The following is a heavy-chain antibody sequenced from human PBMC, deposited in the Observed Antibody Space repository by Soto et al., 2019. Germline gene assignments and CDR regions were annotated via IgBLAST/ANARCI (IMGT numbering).Heavy chain of an antibody. CDR1: GFTFSSYS. V-gene: IGHV3-21*04. J-gene: IGHJ5*02. CDR3: ARYKRDFFDP. D-gene: IGHD2-21*01. Sequence: GGSLRLSCAASGFTFSSYSMNWVRQAPGKGLEWVSSISSSSSYIYYADSVKGRFTISRDNSKNTLYLQMNSLRAEDTAVYYCARYKRDFFDPWGQGTLVTVSS. CDR2: ISSSSSYI.